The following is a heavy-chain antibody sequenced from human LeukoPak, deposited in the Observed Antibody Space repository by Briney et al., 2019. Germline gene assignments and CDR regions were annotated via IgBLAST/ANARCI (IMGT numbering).Heavy chain of an antibody. Sequence: GGSLRLSCAASRFTFSTYSMNWVRQAPGKGLEWVSSISSRSTYIYYADSVKGRFTISRDNAKNTLYLQMNSLRAEDTAVYYCTRDRTTYFDYWGQGTLVTVSS. D-gene: IGHD1-7*01. V-gene: IGHV3-21*04. J-gene: IGHJ4*02. CDR3: TRDRTTYFDY. CDR2: ISSRSTYI. CDR1: RFTFSTYS.